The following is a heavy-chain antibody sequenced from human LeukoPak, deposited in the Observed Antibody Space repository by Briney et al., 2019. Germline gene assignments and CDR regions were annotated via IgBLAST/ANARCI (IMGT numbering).Heavy chain of an antibody. D-gene: IGHD4-17*01. V-gene: IGHV3-21*01. CDR3: ARDVYGDYANDY. CDR1: GFTFSSYT. Sequence: GGCLRLSCAASGFTFSSYTMNWVRQAPGEGLEWVSSTTGSGSDTYYADSVKGRFTISRDNAKNSLYLQMNSLRADDTAVYYCARDVYGDYANDYWGQGTLVTVSS. CDR2: TTGSGSDT. J-gene: IGHJ4*02.